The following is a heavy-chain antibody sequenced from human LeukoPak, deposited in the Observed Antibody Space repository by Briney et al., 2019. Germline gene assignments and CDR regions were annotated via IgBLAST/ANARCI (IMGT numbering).Heavy chain of an antibody. Sequence: SETLSLTCTVSGGSISSSSYYWGWIRQPPGKGLEWIGSIYYSGSTYYNPSLKSRVTISVDTSKNQSSLKLSSVTAADTAVYYCARDGGGYCTNGVCYGWFDPWGQGTLVTV. D-gene: IGHD2-8*01. CDR1: GGSISSSSYY. CDR3: ARDGGGYCTNGVCYGWFDP. V-gene: IGHV4-39*07. J-gene: IGHJ5*02. CDR2: IYYSGST.